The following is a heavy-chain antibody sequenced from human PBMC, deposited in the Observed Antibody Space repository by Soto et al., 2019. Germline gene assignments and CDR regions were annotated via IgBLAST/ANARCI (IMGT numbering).Heavy chain of an antibody. CDR1: GDSINTRSYY. CDR3: ARHSGYSYGFDY. J-gene: IGHJ4*02. V-gene: IGHV4-39*01. CDR2: IFSSGTT. D-gene: IGHD5-18*01. Sequence: SETLSLTCTVSGDSINTRSYYWGWIRQPPGKGLEWIANIFSSGTTDYNSSLKSRVTISIDTSKNLFSLDVRSVAAVDTAVYFCARHSGYSYGFDYWGQGVLVTVSS.